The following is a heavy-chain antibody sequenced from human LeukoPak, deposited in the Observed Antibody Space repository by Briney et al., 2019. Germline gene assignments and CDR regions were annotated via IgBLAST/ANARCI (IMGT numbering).Heavy chain of an antibody. CDR3: AELGITMIGGV. CDR1: GFSVSASY. D-gene: IGHD3-10*02. J-gene: IGHJ6*04. Sequence: PGGSLRLSCAASGFSVSASYMSWVRQAPGKGLESVAVISNEGATYYAESVKGRVTTSRENARNSLYLQMNSLRAEDTAVYYCAELGITMIGGVWGKGTTVTISS. CDR2: ISNEGAT. V-gene: IGHV3-53*01.